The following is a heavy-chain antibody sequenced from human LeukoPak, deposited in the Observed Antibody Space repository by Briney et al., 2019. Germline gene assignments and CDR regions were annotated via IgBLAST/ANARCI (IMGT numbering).Heavy chain of an antibody. CDR3: TRLLDYNGYYYGAFDY. J-gene: IGHJ4*02. CDR1: GYTFTRYY. CDR2: INPSGGST. Sequence: ASVKVSCKASGYTFTRYYMNWVRQAPGQGLEWMGIINPSGGSTSYAQKFQGRVTMTRDTSTSTVYMELSSLRSEDTAVYYCTRLLDYNGYYYGAFDYWGQGTLVTVSS. V-gene: IGHV1-46*03. D-gene: IGHD3-22*01.